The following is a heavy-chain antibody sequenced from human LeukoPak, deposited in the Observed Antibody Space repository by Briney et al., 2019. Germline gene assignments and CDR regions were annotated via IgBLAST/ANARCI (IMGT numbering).Heavy chain of an antibody. Sequence: ASVKVSCKASGYTFTSYGISWVRQAPGQGLEWMGWISAYNGNTNYAQKLQGRVTMTTDTSTSTAYMELRSLRSDDTAVYYCARVYSGSYQDLISDYWGQGTLVTVSS. CDR2: ISAYNGNT. V-gene: IGHV1-18*01. CDR1: GYTFTSYG. CDR3: ARVYSGSYQDLISDY. J-gene: IGHJ4*02. D-gene: IGHD1-26*01.